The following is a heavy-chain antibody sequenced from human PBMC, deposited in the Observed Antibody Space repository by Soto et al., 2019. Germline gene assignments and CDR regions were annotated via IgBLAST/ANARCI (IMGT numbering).Heavy chain of an antibody. CDR2: INHSGST. CDR3: AGGKYCSSLYFDY. D-gene: IGHD6-6*01. Sequence: SQTLSLTCAVYGGSFSGYYWSWIRQPPGKGLEWIGEINHSGSTNYNPSLKSRVTISVDTSKNQFSLKLSAVTAADTAVYYCAGGKYCSSLYFDYWGQGTLVTVSS. J-gene: IGHJ4*02. V-gene: IGHV4-34*01. CDR1: GGSFSGYY.